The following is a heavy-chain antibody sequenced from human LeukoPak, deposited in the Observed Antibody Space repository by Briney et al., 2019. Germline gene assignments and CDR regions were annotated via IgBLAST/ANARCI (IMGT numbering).Heavy chain of an antibody. V-gene: IGHV3-30-3*02. CDR3: AKRGGSGSYSIDY. D-gene: IGHD3-10*01. J-gene: IGHJ4*02. CDR2: ISYDGSNK. Sequence: GGSLRLSCAASGFTFSSYAMHWVRQAPGKGLEWVAVISYDGSNKYYADSVKGRFTISRDNSKNTLYLQMNSLRAEDTAVYYCAKRGGSGSYSIDYWGQGTLVTVSS. CDR1: GFTFSSYA.